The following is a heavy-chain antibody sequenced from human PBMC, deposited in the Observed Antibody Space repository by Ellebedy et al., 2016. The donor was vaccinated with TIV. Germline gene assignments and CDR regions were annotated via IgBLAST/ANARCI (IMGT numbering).Heavy chain of an antibody. V-gene: IGHV1-24*01. CDR1: GDTLTDLS. D-gene: IGHD4-17*01. J-gene: IGHJ3*02. CDR2: FDPEVGET. Sequence: AASVKVSCKASGDTLTDLSMHWVRQAPGHGLEWMGGFDPEVGETIYAQKFQGRVTMTEDTSTDTAYMELTSLRSEDTALYYCATAYGDYVHDAFDIWGQGTMVTVSS. CDR3: ATAYGDYVHDAFDI.